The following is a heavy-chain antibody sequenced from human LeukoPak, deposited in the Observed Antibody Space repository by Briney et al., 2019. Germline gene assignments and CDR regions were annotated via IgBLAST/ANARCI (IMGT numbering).Heavy chain of an antibody. V-gene: IGHV5-51*01. CDR1: GYSFTSYW. CDR3: ARRSSSSWTHKLGYFQH. CDR2: IYPGDSDT. Sequence: GESLKISCKGSGYSFTSYWIGWVRQMPGKGLEWMGIIYPGDSDTRYSPSFQGQVTISADRSISTAYLQWSSLKASDAAMYYCARRSSSSWTHKLGYFQHWGQGTLVTVSS. D-gene: IGHD6-13*01. J-gene: IGHJ1*01.